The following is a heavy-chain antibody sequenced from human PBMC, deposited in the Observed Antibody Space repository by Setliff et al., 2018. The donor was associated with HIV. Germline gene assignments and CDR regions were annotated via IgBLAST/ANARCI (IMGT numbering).Heavy chain of an antibody. Sequence: RLSCATSRFTFNSFGLHWVRQAPGKGLEWVAFISYDGSTINYADSVKGRSTLSRDTSKNTLFLQMNSLRPEDTAVYYCARVRLYNTALDYWGQGTLVTAPQ. J-gene: IGHJ4*02. CDR2: ISYDGSTI. CDR1: RFTFNSFG. CDR3: ARVRLYNTALDY. V-gene: IGHV3-30*14. D-gene: IGHD3-3*01.